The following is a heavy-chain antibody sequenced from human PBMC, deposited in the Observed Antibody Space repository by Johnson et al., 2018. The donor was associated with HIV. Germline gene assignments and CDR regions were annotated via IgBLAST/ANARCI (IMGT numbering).Heavy chain of an antibody. V-gene: IGHV3-20*04. CDR1: GFTFSDYY. CDR3: ARRMVVGYHALDF. Sequence: VQLVESGGGLVKPGGSLRLSCAASGFTFSDYYMSWVRQAPGKGLEWVSGINWNGGSTGYADSLKGRFTISRDNAKSSLYLQMNSLRVEDTAIYYFARRMVVGYHALDFWVQGTVVSVPS. CDR2: INWNGGST. D-gene: IGHD2-21*01. J-gene: IGHJ3*01.